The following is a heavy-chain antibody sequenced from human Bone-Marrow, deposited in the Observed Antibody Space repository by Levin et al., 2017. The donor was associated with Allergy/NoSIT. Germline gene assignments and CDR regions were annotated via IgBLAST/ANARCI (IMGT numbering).Heavy chain of an antibody. D-gene: IGHD4-23*01. J-gene: IGHJ6*02. Sequence: SLKISCAASGFTFTDYAIHWIRQAPGRGLEWVSGVSWNSGTIGYADSVKGRFTISRDNAKNSLYLQMNSLRTEDTVLYFCARHKDYGGNGYYYYGMDVWGQGTTVTVSS. CDR3: ARHKDYGGNGYYYYGMDV. CDR2: VSWNSGTI. V-gene: IGHV3-9*01. CDR1: GFTFTDYA.